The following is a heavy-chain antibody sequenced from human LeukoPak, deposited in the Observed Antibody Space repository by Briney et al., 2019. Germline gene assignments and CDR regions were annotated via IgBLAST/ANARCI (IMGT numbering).Heavy chain of an antibody. Sequence: ASVKVSCKASGYTFTGYYMHWVRQAPGQGLEWMGWINPNSGGTNYARKFQGRVTMTRDTSISTAYMELSRLRSDDTAVYYCAREYYDSSGLYYFDYWGQGTLVTVSS. D-gene: IGHD3-22*01. CDR2: INPNSGGT. CDR3: AREYYDSSGLYYFDY. CDR1: GYTFTGYY. J-gene: IGHJ4*02. V-gene: IGHV1-2*02.